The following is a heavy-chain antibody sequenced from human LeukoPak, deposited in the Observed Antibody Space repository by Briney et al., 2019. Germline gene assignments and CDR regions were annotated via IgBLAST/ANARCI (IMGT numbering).Heavy chain of an antibody. CDR2: MFYGGST. V-gene: IGHV4-39*01. J-gene: IGHJ4*02. CDR1: GGSISNSNNY. D-gene: IGHD3-9*01. CDR3: ARETGGNYDILTGPIGGRAYYFDY. Sequence: SETLSLTCTVSGGSISNSNNYWGWIRQPPGKGLEWIGGMFYGGSTHYNPSLKSRVTISVDTCKNQFSLKLSSVTAADTAVYYCARETGGNYDILTGPIGGRAYYFDYWGQGTLVTVSS.